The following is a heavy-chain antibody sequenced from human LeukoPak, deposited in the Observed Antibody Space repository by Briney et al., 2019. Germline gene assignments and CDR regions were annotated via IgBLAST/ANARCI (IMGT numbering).Heavy chain of an antibody. D-gene: IGHD3-22*01. CDR3: ARDLYYDSSGYYFQETGKAFDI. Sequence: SETLSLTCTVSGDSISSSSYYWGWIRQPPGKGLEWIGSIYYSGSTYYNPSLKSRVTISVDTSKNQFSLKLSSVTAADTAVYYCARDLYYDSSGYYFQETGKAFDIWGQGTMVTVSS. CDR2: IYYSGST. J-gene: IGHJ3*02. CDR1: GDSISSSSYY. V-gene: IGHV4-39*07.